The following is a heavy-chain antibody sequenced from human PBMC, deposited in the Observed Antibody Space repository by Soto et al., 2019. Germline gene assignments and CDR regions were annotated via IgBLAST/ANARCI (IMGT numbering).Heavy chain of an antibody. J-gene: IGHJ5*02. D-gene: IGHD3-3*01. Sequence: SETLSLTCTVSGGSISSSSYYWGWIRQPPGKGLEWIGSIYYSGSTYYNPSLKGRVTISVDTSKNQFSLKLSSVTAADTAVYYCARHFSDFWSGYYNGWFDPWGQGTLVTVS. CDR2: IYYSGST. CDR1: GGSISSSSYY. CDR3: ARHFSDFWSGYYNGWFDP. V-gene: IGHV4-39*01.